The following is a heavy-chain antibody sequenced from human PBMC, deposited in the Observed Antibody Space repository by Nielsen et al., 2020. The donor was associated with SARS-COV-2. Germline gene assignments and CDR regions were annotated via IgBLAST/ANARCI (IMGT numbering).Heavy chain of an antibody. CDR2: ISSTGSTI. CDR3: ARAATGYYGMDV. CDR1: GFTFSDYY. V-gene: IGHV3-11*01. J-gene: IGHJ6*02. Sequence: GGSLRLSCAASGFTFSDYYMSWIRQAPGKGLEWISYISSTGSTIYYADSVKGRFTISRDNSKNTLYLQMNSLRAEDTAVYYCARAATGYYGMDVWGQGTTVTVSS.